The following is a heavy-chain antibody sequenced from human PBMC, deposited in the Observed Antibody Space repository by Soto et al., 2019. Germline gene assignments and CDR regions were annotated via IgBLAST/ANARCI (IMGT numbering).Heavy chain of an antibody. CDR3: AKEGGWTTVTTYYYYGMDV. CDR2: ISGSGGST. J-gene: IGHJ6*02. V-gene: IGHV3-23*01. Sequence: EVQLLESGGGLVQPGGSLRLSCAASGFTFSSYAMSWVRQAPGKGLEWVSAISGSGGSTYYADSVKGRFTISRDNSKNTLYLQMNRLRAEDTAVYYCAKEGGWTTVTTYYYYGMDVWGQGNTVTVSS. D-gene: IGHD4-17*01. CDR1: GFTFSSYA.